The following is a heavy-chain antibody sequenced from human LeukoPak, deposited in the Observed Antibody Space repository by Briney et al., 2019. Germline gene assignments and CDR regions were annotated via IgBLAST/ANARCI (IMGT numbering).Heavy chain of an antibody. CDR2: IYTGGST. D-gene: IGHD1-26*01. Sequence: PGGSQRLSCAASGFTVSTTYMTWVRQAPGKGLEWVSVIYTGGSTYYADSVKGRFTISRDISKNTLYLQMNSLRAEDTAVYYCAKEQSGSYYDWGQGTLVTVSS. CDR3: AKEQSGSYYD. CDR1: GFTVSTTY. J-gene: IGHJ4*02. V-gene: IGHV3-53*05.